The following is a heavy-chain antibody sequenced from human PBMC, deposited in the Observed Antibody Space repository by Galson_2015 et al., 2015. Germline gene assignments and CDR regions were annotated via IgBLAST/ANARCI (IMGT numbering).Heavy chain of an antibody. J-gene: IGHJ6*03. CDR1: GFTFSSYD. D-gene: IGHD2-2*01. CDR3: ARVDYQLLSGYYYYYMDV. V-gene: IGHV3-48*03. Sequence: SLRLSCAGSGFTFSSYDMKWVRQAPGKGLEWVSYIGTDGGGKYYADSVEGRFTMSRENAKNSLYLQMNNLRVEDTAVYYCARVDYQLLSGYYYYYMDVWGKGTTVIVSS. CDR2: IGTDGGGK.